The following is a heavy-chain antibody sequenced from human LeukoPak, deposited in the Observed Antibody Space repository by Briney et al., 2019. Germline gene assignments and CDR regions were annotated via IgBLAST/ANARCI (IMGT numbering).Heavy chain of an antibody. D-gene: IGHD2-21*02. CDR3: AGGDRVYYFDY. Sequence: PGGSLRLSRAASGFTFSSYGMHWVRQAPGKGLEWVAFIWHDGGTKYYADSVKGRFTISRDNSKNTLYLQMNSLRAEDTAVYYCAGGDRVYYFDYWGQGTLVTVSS. CDR1: GFTFSSYG. V-gene: IGHV3-30*02. CDR2: IWHDGGTK. J-gene: IGHJ4*02.